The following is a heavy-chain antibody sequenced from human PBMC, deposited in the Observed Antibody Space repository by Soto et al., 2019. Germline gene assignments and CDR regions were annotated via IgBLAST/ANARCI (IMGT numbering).Heavy chain of an antibody. CDR1: GFTFSDYY. J-gene: IGHJ5*02. CDR3: ARGHRGYSYGYVWFDP. V-gene: IGHV3-11*05. Sequence: PGGSLRLSCAASGFTFSDYYMSWIRQAPGKGLEWVSYISSSSSYTNYADSVKGRFTISRDNAKNSLYLQMNSLRAEDTAVYYCARGHRGYSYGYVWFDPWGQGTLVTVSS. CDR2: ISSSSSYT. D-gene: IGHD5-18*01.